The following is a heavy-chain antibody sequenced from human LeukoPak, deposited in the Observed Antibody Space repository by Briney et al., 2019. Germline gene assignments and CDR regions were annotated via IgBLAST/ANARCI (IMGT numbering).Heavy chain of an antibody. CDR1: GFTFSIHW. CDR2: KKQNGTEK. D-gene: IGHD2-2*01. V-gene: IGHV3-7*01. CDR3: ARASPPGGIVVVPAAPGRHDDY. J-gene: IGHJ4*02. Sequence: PGGSLRLPCAASGFTFSIHWMNWVRQAPGKGLVWGANKKQNGTEKYYVDSVKGRFTISRDNAKISLYLQKNSLRAEDTAVYYCARASPPGGIVVVPAAPGRHDDYWGQGTLVTVSS.